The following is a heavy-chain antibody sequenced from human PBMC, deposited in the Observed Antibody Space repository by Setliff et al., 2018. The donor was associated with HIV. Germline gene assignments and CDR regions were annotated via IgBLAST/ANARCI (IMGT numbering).Heavy chain of an antibody. CDR3: ARGATLLPGYSDRWEYFYMAV. V-gene: IGHV4-34*01. CDR1: GGSFSEYY. Sequence: SETLSLTCAVYGGSFSEYYWSWIRQSPGKGLEWIGEINHSGSTHYNPPLKSRATISVDTSKNQFSLRLNSVTAADTAVYYCARGATLLPGYSDRWEYFYMAVWGKGTTVTVSS. J-gene: IGHJ6*03. CDR2: INHSGST. D-gene: IGHD5-12*01.